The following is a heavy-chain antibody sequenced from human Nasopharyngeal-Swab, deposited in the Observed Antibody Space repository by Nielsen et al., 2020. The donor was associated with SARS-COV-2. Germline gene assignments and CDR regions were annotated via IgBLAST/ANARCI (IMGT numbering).Heavy chain of an antibody. CDR1: GFTFDDYA. Sequence: SLKISCAASGFTFDDYAMHWVRQAPGKGLEWVSGISWNSGSIGYADSVKGRFTISRDNSKNTLYLQMNSLRAEDTAVYYCAKLSTTVVTPAFDYWGQGALVTVSS. V-gene: IGHV3-9*01. CDR3: AKLSTTVVTPAFDY. J-gene: IGHJ4*02. D-gene: IGHD4-23*01. CDR2: ISWNSGSI.